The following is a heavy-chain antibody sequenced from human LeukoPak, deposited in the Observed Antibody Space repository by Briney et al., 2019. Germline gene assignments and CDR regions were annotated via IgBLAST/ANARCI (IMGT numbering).Heavy chain of an antibody. CDR1: GYTFTSYG. Sequence: GASVKVSCKASGYTFTSYGISWVRQAPGQGLKWMGWISAYNGNTNYAQKLQGRVTMTTDTSTSTAYVELRSLRSDDTAVYYCARVVEIVVEVAATPYYFDYWGQGTLVTVSS. CDR3: ARVVEIVVEVAATPYYFDY. V-gene: IGHV1-18*04. CDR2: ISAYNGNT. D-gene: IGHD2-15*01. J-gene: IGHJ4*02.